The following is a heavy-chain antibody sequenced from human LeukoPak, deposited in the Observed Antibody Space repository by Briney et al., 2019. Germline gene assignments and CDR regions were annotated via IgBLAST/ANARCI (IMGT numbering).Heavy chain of an antibody. CDR3: AKFAVAAAGTQGRRRSFEYYFDY. J-gene: IGHJ4*02. D-gene: IGHD6-13*01. Sequence: GGSLRLSCAASGFTFSSYAMSWVRQAPGKGLEWVSAISGSGGSTYYADSVKGRVTISRDTSKNTLYLQMNSLRAEDTAVYYCAKFAVAAAGTQGRRRSFEYYFDYWGQGTLVTVSS. CDR2: ISGSGGST. CDR1: GFTFSSYA. V-gene: IGHV3-23*01.